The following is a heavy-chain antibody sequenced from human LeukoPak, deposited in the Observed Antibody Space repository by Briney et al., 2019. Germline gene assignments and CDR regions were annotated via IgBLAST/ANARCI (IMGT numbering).Heavy chain of an antibody. CDR3: ARGGSGSDRLVNVDFDC. V-gene: IGHV4-59*12. CDR1: GGSINSYY. CDR2: VFYSGST. J-gene: IGHJ4*02. D-gene: IGHD3-10*01. Sequence: PSETLSLTCTVSGGSINSYYWSWIRQPPGKGLEWIGYVFYSGSTTYNPSLKSRVTISVDRSKNQFSLKLSSVTAADTAVYYCARGGSGSDRLVNVDFDCWGQGTLVTVSS.